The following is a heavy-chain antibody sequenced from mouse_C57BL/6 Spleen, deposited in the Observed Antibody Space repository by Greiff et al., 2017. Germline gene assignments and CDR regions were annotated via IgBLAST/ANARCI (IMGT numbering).Heavy chain of an antibody. CDR2: IDPSDSYT. D-gene: IGHD1-1*01. V-gene: IGHV1-59*01. CDR3: ARGTTVVAYYFDY. J-gene: IGHJ2*01. Sequence: QVQLQQPGAELVRPGTSVKLSCKASGYTFTSYWMHWVKQRPGQGLEWIGVIDPSDSYTNYNQKLKGKATLTVDTSSSTAYMQLSSLTSEDSAVYYCARGTTVVAYYFDYWGQGTTLTVSS. CDR1: GYTFTSYW.